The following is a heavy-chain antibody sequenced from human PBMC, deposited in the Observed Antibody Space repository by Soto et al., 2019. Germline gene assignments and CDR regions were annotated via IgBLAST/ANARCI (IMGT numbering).Heavy chain of an antibody. D-gene: IGHD2-15*01. J-gene: IGHJ6*03. Sequence: QAQLAQSGGEVKKPGASVRVSCKASGYPFISYGISWVRQATGQGPEWMGWVSGHNGNTYYAQKFRGRVTMTTDTSTNTAYMELRSIRSDDTAVYYCARGTIVERPYFYMDVWGKGTTVTVSS. CDR2: VSGHNGNT. V-gene: IGHV1-18*01. CDR1: GYPFISYG. CDR3: ARGTIVERPYFYMDV.